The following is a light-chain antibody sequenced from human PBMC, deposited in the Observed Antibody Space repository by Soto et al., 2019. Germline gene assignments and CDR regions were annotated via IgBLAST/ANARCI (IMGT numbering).Light chain of an antibody. CDR1: SSDVGGYNY. V-gene: IGLV2-14*03. CDR3: CSFTSSNLYV. J-gene: IGLJ1*01. CDR2: DVG. Sequence: QSALTQPASVSGSPGQSITISCTGTSSDVGGYNYVSWYQHHPGEAPKVMIYDVGDRPSGVSNRFSGFKSGNTASLTISGLQAEDEADYYCCSFTSSNLYVFGTGTKVTVL.